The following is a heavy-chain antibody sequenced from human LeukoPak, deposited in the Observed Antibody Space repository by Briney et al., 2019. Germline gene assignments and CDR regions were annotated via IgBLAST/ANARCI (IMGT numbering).Heavy chain of an antibody. J-gene: IGHJ4*02. D-gene: IGHD3-10*01. CDR1: GFTFSSYA. CDR2: ISGSGGST. Sequence: GGSLRLSCAASGFTFSSYAMGWVRQAPGKGLEWVSAISGSGGSTYYADSVKGRFTISRDNSKNTLYLQMNSLRAEDTAVYYCAKDLHYGSGSYYYFDYWGQGTLVTVSS. CDR3: AKDLHYGSGSYYYFDY. V-gene: IGHV3-23*01.